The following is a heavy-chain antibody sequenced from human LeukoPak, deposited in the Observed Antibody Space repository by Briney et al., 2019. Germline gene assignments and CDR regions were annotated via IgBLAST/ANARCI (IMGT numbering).Heavy chain of an antibody. CDR3: AIDPNWGTHS. D-gene: IGHD7-27*01. J-gene: IGHJ4*02. V-gene: IGHV3-23*01. CDR1: GFTFSTYT. Sequence: GGPLRLPCTASGFTFSTYTMYWVRNPPGKGLEWVSIIGSSGGGIHYADSVMGRFTISRDNSKNALYLQMNSLRVEDTAVYYCAIDPNWGTHSWGQGVLVTVSS. CDR2: IGSSGGGI.